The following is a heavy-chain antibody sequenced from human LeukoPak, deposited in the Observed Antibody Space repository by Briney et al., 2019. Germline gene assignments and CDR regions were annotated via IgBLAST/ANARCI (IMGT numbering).Heavy chain of an antibody. CDR2: VYYDGTA. J-gene: IGHJ4*02. Sequence: SETLSLTCSVSGGSISYSDFYWGWIRQSPGKGLEWIGNVYYDGTAYYNPSLKSRATISVDTSKNQFSLKLYSVTAADTAVYYCARHAPRSVHDSWGQGTLVTVSS. D-gene: IGHD3-3*01. V-gene: IGHV4-39*01. CDR3: ARHAPRSVHDS. CDR1: GGSISYSDFY.